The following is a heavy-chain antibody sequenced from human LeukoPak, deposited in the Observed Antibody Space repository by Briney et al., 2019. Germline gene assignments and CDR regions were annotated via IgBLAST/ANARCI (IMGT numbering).Heavy chain of an antibody. CDR2: VNTNSGGT. J-gene: IGHJ3*02. Sequence: ASVKVSCKASGYTFTRYYMHWVRQAPGQGREWMGRVNTNSGGTNYAQKCQSRVTMTRDTSISTAYMELSRLRSDDTAVYYCASGYRVYAFDIWGQGTMVTVSS. D-gene: IGHD5-18*01. CDR1: GYTFTRYY. V-gene: IGHV1-2*06. CDR3: ASGYRVYAFDI.